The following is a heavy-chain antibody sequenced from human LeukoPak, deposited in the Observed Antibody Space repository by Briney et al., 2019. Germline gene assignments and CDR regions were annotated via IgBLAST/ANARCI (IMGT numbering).Heavy chain of an antibody. CDR1: GFTFSSYG. J-gene: IGHJ6*02. D-gene: IGHD2-15*01. CDR2: IWYDGSNK. Sequence: GGSLRLSCAASGFTFSSYGMHWVRQAPGKGLEWVAVIWYDGSNKYYADSVKGRLTISRDNSKNTLYLQMNSLRAEDTAVYYCARDDCSGGSCYWGYYYYYGMDVWGQGTTVTVSS. CDR3: ARDDCSGGSCYWGYYYYYGMDV. V-gene: IGHV3-33*01.